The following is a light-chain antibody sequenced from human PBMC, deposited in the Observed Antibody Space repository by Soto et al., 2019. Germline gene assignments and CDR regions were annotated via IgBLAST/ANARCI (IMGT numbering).Light chain of an antibody. J-gene: IGKJ5*01. CDR2: AAS. CDR1: QAISSH. V-gene: IGKV1-9*01. Sequence: DIPVNPPPSGLPASVEDRNTITCRASQAISSHLAWYQQKPGKAPKLLIYAASTLHTGVPSRFSGSGSGTDFTLTISRLEPEDFAVYYCQQYGSSPITVGQGTRLEIK. CDR3: QQYGSSPIT.